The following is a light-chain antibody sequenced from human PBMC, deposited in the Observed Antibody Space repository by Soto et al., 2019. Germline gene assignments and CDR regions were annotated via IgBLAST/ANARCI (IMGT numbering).Light chain of an antibody. CDR2: DVG. V-gene: IGLV2-14*01. J-gene: IGLJ1*01. Sequence: QSALTQPASVSGSPGQSITISCTGTRSDVGAYNYVSWYQQHPGKAPKLIIYDVGNRPSGVSNRFSGSKSGNTASLTISGLQAEDEADYYCSSYTSSSPRVFGTGTKVTVL. CDR1: RSDVGAYNY. CDR3: SSYTSSSPRV.